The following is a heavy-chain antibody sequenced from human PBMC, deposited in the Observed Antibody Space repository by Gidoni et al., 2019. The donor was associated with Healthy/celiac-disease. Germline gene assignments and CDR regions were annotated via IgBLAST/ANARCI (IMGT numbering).Heavy chain of an antibody. V-gene: IGHV1-69*04. Sequence: QVQLVQSGAEVKKPGSSVKVSCKDSGGTFSSYATSWVRQAPGHGLEWMGRVSPILGLANYAQKVQGSVTITAYKSTSTASMERSSLRSEDTAVYYWSRGWGRGIQLWYIDVWGKGTTVTVSS. CDR3: SRGWGRGIQLWYIDV. J-gene: IGHJ6*03. CDR2: VSPILGLA. CDR1: GGTFSSYA. D-gene: IGHD5-18*01.